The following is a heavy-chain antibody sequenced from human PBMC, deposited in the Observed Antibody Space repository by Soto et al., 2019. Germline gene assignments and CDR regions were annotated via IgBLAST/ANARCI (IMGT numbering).Heavy chain of an antibody. D-gene: IGHD6-19*01. CDR1: GYTFTSYA. Sequence: ASVKVSCKASGYTFTSYAMHWVRQAPGQGLEWMGWINPNSGGTNYAQKFQGWVTMTRDTSISTAYMELSRLRSDDTAVYYCARVLSGWYIDYWGQGTLVTVSS. V-gene: IGHV1-2*04. J-gene: IGHJ4*02. CDR2: INPNSGGT. CDR3: ARVLSGWYIDY.